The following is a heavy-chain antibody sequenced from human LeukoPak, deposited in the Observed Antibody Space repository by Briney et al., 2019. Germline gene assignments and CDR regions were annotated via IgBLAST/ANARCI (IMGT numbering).Heavy chain of an antibody. V-gene: IGHV3-7*01. D-gene: IGHD6-19*01. CDR1: GFIFTSYW. CDR3: ARVSSSGWDYYYYYYMDV. J-gene: IGHJ6*03. CDR2: IKQDGSEK. Sequence: GGSLRLSCAASGFIFTSYWMSWVRQAPGKGPEWVANIKQDGSEKYYVDSVKGRFTISRDNAKNSLYLQMNSLRADDTAVYYCARVSSSGWDYYYYYYMDVWGKGTTVTVSS.